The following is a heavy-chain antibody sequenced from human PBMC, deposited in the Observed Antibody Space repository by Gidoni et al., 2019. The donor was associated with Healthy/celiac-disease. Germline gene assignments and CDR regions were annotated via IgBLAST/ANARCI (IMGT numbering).Heavy chain of an antibody. J-gene: IGHJ5*02. CDR3: ARSLYGDYVAGRFDP. D-gene: IGHD4-17*01. Sequence: QVQLQESGPGLVKPSQTLSLTCTVSGGSISSGSYYWSWIRQPAGKGLEWIGRIYTSGSTNYNPSLKSRVTISVDTSKNQFSLKLSSVTAADTAVYYCARSLYGDYVAGRFDPWGQGTLVTVSS. V-gene: IGHV4-61*02. CDR1: GGSISSGSYY. CDR2: IYTSGST.